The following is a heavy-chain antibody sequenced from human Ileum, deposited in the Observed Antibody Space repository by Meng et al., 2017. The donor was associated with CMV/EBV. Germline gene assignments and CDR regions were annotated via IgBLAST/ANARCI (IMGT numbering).Heavy chain of an antibody. Sequence: VQLVESGGGLVQRGGSLRLSCAASGFTFNDYNMHWVRQAPGKGLEWVTFIRYDESDKNYADSVKGRFTISRDNSKNTLYLQMNSLRAEDTAVYYCAKDKQWHFDYWGQGILVTVSS. J-gene: IGHJ4*02. CDR1: GFTFNDYN. D-gene: IGHD6-19*01. V-gene: IGHV3-30*02. CDR3: AKDKQWHFDY. CDR2: IRYDESDK.